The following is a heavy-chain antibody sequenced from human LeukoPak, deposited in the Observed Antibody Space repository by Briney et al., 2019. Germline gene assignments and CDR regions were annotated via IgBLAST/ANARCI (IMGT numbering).Heavy chain of an antibody. CDR2: INPNSGGT. D-gene: IGHD6-13*01. J-gene: IGHJ4*02. CDR1: GYTFTGYY. CDR3: ARSSSSWCYFDY. V-gene: IGHV1-2*06. Sequence: GASVKVSCKASGYTFTGYYMHWVRQAPGQGLEWMGRINPNSGGTNYAQKFQGRVTMTRDTSISTAYMELSRLRSDDTAVYYCARSSSSWCYFDYWGQGTLVTVSS.